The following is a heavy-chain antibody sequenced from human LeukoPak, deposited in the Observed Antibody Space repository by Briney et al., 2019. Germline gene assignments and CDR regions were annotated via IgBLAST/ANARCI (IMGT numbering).Heavy chain of an antibody. CDR3: ARNASLQTGAFDV. V-gene: IGHV4-4*02. Sequence: SETLSLTCAVPGGSISRSDWWSWVRQSPGKGLEWIGEIFHSGSTKYNPSLKSRVTISVDKSKNRFSLNLTSVTAADTAMYYCARNASLQTGAFDVWGQGTMVTVSS. D-gene: IGHD5-24*01. CDR2: IFHSGST. J-gene: IGHJ3*01. CDR1: GGSISRSDW.